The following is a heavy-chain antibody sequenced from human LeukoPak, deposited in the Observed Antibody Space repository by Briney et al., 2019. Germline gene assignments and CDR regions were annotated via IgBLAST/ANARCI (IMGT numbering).Heavy chain of an antibody. J-gene: IGHJ4*02. V-gene: IGHV3-23*01. CDR2: MIGSGGST. Sequence: PGGSLRLSCVPSGFSFSIYAMSWVRQAPGEGRGWVSAMIGSGGSTYYADSVRGRFSTSRDTSKSTLYMEMNSLRAEDTAVYYCAKDLAYDYVWGSYQRDYWGQGTLVTVSS. D-gene: IGHD3-16*02. CDR3: AKDLAYDYVWGSYQRDY. CDR1: GFSFSIYA.